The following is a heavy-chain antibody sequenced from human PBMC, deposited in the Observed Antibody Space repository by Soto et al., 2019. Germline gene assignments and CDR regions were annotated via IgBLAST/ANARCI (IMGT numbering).Heavy chain of an antibody. CDR1: GGSISSYY. J-gene: IGHJ4*02. V-gene: IGHV4-59*01. CDR2: IYYSGST. Sequence: PSETLSLTCTASGGSISSYYWSWIRQSPGKGLEWIGYIYYSGSTNYNPSLKSRVTISVDTSKNQFSLKLSSVTAADTAVYYCARGGGFLEWFAQPIDYWGQGTLVTVS. D-gene: IGHD3-3*01. CDR3: ARGGGFLEWFAQPIDY.